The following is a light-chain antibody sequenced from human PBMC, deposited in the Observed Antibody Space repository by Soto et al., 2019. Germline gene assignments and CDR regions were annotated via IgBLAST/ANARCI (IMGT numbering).Light chain of an antibody. CDR1: QDISSW. Sequence: DIQMTQSPSSVSASVGDRVTITCRASQDISSWLAWYQQKPGKAPKLLVYATSTLESGVPSRFSGSGSGTDFTLTISGLQPEDSATYYCQQTTSFPLTFGQGTKVEV. J-gene: IGKJ1*01. CDR2: ATS. V-gene: IGKV1-12*01. CDR3: QQTTSFPLT.